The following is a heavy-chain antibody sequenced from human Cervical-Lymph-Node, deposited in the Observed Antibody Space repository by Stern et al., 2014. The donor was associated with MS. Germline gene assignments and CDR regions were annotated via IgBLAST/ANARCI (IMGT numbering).Heavy chain of an antibody. CDR1: GYTFNNYA. CDR2: ISTNTGDP. V-gene: IGHV7-4-1*02. CDR3: ARPNDSSGLFDQ. D-gene: IGHD6-19*01. Sequence: QVQLGQSGSELKKPGASVKVSCKASGYTFNNYAMNWVRQAPGQGLEWMGWISTNTGDPDIAQGFTGRFVFSMDTSVSTAYLQITSLKAEDTAVYYCARPNDSSGLFDQWGQGTLVTVSS. J-gene: IGHJ5*02.